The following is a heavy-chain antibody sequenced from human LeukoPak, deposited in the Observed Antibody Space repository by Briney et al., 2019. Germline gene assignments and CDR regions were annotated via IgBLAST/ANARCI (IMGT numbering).Heavy chain of an antibody. Sequence: GGSLRLSCAASGFTFSSYSMNWVRQAPGKGLEWVSSISSSSSYIYYADSVKGRFTISRDNAKNSLYLQMNSLRAEDTAVYYCARDMRVVAGNYFDYWGQGTLVTVSS. CDR2: ISSSSSYI. V-gene: IGHV3-21*01. D-gene: IGHD6-19*01. CDR1: GFTFSSYS. J-gene: IGHJ4*02. CDR3: ARDMRVVAGNYFDY.